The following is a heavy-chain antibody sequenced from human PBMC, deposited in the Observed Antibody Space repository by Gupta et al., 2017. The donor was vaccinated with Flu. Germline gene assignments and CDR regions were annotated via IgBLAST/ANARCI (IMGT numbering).Heavy chain of an antibody. D-gene: IGHD1-7*01. Sequence: QVQLVQSGGGVVLPGSSLRLSCAASGFIFSDYGMHWVRQVPGKGLEWMAVMSDDGSNQWYADSGRGRFTISRDNSENTLILQMNSLRRDDTAVYYCAKGGRHNWNFDGDYWGQGTLVTVSS. CDR2: MSDDGSNQ. CDR3: AKGGRHNWNFDGDY. CDR1: GFIFSDYG. J-gene: IGHJ4*02. V-gene: IGHV3-30*18.